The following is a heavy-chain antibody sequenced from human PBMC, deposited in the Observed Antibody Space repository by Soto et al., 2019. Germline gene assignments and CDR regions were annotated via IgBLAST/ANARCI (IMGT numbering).Heavy chain of an antibody. CDR1: GFTFTSSA. CDR2: IVVGSGNT. CDR3: AADRGEPLHYYYYGMDV. J-gene: IGHJ6*02. Sequence: SVKVSCKTSGFTFTSSAVQWVRQARGQRLEWIGWIVVGSGNTNYAQKFQERVTITRDMSTSTAYMELSSLRSEDTAVYYCAADRGEPLHYYYYGMDVWGQGTTVTVSS. D-gene: IGHD1-26*01. V-gene: IGHV1-58*01.